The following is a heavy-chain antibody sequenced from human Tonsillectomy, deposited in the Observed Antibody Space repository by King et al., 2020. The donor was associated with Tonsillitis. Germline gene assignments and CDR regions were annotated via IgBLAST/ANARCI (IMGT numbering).Heavy chain of an antibody. CDR3: VRDERGLNYGAEGYFDY. J-gene: IGHJ4*02. CDR2: ISAYNGET. V-gene: IGHV1-18*04. D-gene: IGHD4-11*01. CDR1: GFTFDNYG. Sequence: QLVQSGAEVKNPGASVKVSCKASGFTFDNYGFTWVRQAPGQGLDWVAWISAYNGETHYARKFQGRVSVTADTFTNTVYMDLRSLRSEDTALYYCVRDERGLNYGAEGYFDYWGQGTLVTVSS.